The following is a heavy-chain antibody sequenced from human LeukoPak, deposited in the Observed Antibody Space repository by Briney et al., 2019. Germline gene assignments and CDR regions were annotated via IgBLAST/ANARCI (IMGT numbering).Heavy chain of an antibody. CDR1: GFTFSNYG. CDR2: ISYDGSNK. J-gene: IGHJ4*02. Sequence: PGGSLRRSCAASGFTFSNYGMHWVRQAPGKGLEWVALISYDGSNKYFADSVKGRFTISRDNSKNTLYLQMHSLRAEDTAVYYCAKDNVAAAGRYFDYWGQGTLVTVSS. V-gene: IGHV3-30*18. CDR3: AKDNVAAAGRYFDY. D-gene: IGHD6-13*01.